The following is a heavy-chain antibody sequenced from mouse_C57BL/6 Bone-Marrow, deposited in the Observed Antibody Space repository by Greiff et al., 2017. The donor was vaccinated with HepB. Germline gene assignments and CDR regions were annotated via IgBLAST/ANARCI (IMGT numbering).Heavy chain of an antibody. CDR3: ARWFYYYGSSLDY. J-gene: IGHJ2*01. D-gene: IGHD1-1*01. Sequence: VKLMESGAELARPGASVKLSCKASGYTFTSYGISWVKQRTGQGLEWIGEIYPRSGNTYYNEKFKGKATLTADKSSSTAYMELRSLTSEDSAVYFCARWFYYYGSSLDYWGQGTTLTVSS. CDR2: IYPRSGNT. V-gene: IGHV1-81*01. CDR1: GYTFTSYG.